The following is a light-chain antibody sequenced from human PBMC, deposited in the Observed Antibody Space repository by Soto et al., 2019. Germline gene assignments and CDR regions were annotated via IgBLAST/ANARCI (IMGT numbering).Light chain of an antibody. CDR2: LNSDGSH. Sequence: QPVLTQPPSASASLGASVKLTCTLSSGHNSYAIAWHQQQPEKGPRYLMKLNSDGSHSKGDGIPDRFSGSSSGAERYLTISSPQSEDEADYYCQTWSTDIRVFGGGTQLTVL. CDR3: QTWSTDIRV. V-gene: IGLV4-69*01. J-gene: IGLJ3*02. CDR1: SGHNSYA.